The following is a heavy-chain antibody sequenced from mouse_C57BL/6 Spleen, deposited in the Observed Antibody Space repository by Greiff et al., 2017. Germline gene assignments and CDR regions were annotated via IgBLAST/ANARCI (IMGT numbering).Heavy chain of an antibody. CDR3: ATYGSSYWFAY. D-gene: IGHD1-1*01. V-gene: IGHV1-69*01. Sequence: QVQLQQPGAELVMPGASVKLSCKASGYTFTSYWMHWVKQRPGQGLEWIGEIDPSDSYTNYNQKFKGKYTLTVDKSSSTAYMQLSSLTSEDSAVYYCATYGSSYWFAYWGQGTLVTVSA. CDR2: IDPSDSYT. CDR1: GYTFTSYW. J-gene: IGHJ3*01.